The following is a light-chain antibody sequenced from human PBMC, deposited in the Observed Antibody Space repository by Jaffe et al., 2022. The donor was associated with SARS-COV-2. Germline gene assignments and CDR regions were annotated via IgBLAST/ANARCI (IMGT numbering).Light chain of an antibody. V-gene: IGKV3-11*01. J-gene: IGKJ1*01. Sequence: EITLTQSPATLSLSPGERATLSCRASQSIINYLAWYQQKPGQAPRLLFYDASNRATGVPARFSASGSGSDFTLTISSLEPEDFAVYFCQQRTSWPPWTFGQGTKVEIK. CDR1: QSIINY. CDR2: DAS. CDR3: QQRTSWPPWT.